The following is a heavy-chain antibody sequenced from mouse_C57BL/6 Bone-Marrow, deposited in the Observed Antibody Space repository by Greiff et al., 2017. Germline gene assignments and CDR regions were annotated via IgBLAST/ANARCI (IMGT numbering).Heavy chain of an antibody. CDR1: GFTFSDYG. CDR3: ARDSGSSCRYFDV. V-gene: IGHV5-17*01. CDR2: ISSGSSTI. Sequence: DVKLVESGGGLVKPGGSLKLSCAASGFTFSDYGMHWVRQAPEKGLEWVAYISSGSSTIYYADTVKGRFTISRDNAKNTLFLQMTSLRSEDAAMYYCARDSGSSCRYFDVWGTGTTVTVSS. D-gene: IGHD1-1*01. J-gene: IGHJ1*03.